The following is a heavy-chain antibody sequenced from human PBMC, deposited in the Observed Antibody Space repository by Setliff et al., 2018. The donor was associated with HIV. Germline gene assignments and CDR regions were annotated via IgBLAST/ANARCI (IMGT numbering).Heavy chain of an antibody. CDR3: ATPGGCSGTFCYSWSSTWH. D-gene: IGHD2-8*02. J-gene: IGHJ1*01. CDR2: IDPADGET. CDR1: GYTFSDYY. V-gene: IGHV1-69-2*01. Sequence: ASVKVSCKASGYTFSDYYMHWVQQTPGKGLEWMGRIDPADGETIYADNFEGRFTIVADTSADTVYMELSSLRSEDTAVYYCATPGGCSGTFCYSWSSTWHWGQGALVTVS.